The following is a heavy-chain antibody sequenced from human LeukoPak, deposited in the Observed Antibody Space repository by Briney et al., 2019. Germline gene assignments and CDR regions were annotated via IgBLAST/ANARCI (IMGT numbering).Heavy chain of an antibody. V-gene: IGHV3-30*18. D-gene: IGHD1-26*01. J-gene: IGHJ4*02. CDR1: GFTFSSYG. Sequence: PGRSLRLSCAASGFTFSSYGMHCVRQAPGKGLEWVAVISYDGINKYYADSVKGRFTISRDNSKNTLYLQMNSLRAEDTAVYYCAKDNSGSSTGGYYFDSWGQGTLVTVSS. CDR2: ISYDGINK. CDR3: AKDNSGSSTGGYYFDS.